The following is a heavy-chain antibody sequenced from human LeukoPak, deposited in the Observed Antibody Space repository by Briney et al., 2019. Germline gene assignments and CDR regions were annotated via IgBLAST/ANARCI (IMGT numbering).Heavy chain of an antibody. CDR1: GFSFDSYW. CDR2: INHDATEK. D-gene: IGHD6-13*01. V-gene: IGHV3-7*01. CDR3: ARVRSAAAGPLDY. Sequence: GGSLRLSCVASGFSFDSYWMNWVRQAPGRGLEWVANINHDATEKYYVDSVKGRFTISRDNAKKSLYPQMNRLRADDTAVYHCARVRSAAAGPLDYWGQGTLVTVSS. J-gene: IGHJ4*02.